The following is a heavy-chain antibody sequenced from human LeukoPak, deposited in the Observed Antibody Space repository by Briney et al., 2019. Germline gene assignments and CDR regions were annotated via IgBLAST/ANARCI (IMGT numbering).Heavy chain of an antibody. V-gene: IGHV1-46*01. Sequence: ASVKVSCKASGYTFTSYYMHWVRQAPGQGLEWMGIINPSGGSTSYAQKFQGRVTMTRDTSTSTVYMELSSLRSEDTAVYYCARDLNTAMVRDAFDIWGQGTMVTVSS. J-gene: IGHJ3*02. CDR1: GYTFTSYY. CDR3: ARDLNTAMVRDAFDI. D-gene: IGHD5-18*01. CDR2: INPSGGST.